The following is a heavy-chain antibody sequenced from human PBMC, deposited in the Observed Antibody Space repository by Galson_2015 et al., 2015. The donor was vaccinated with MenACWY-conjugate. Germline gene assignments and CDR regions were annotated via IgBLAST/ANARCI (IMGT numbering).Heavy chain of an antibody. D-gene: IGHD5/OR15-5a*01. CDR2: IYPGDSDT. CDR3: ARNVSPGRAFDV. CDR1: GYSFSTYW. J-gene: IGHJ3*01. Sequence: QSGAEVKKPGESLKISCKGSGYSFSTYWIGWVRQMPGKGLEWMGIIYPGDSDTRYSPSFEGQVTIAADKSTNTAYLQWFGLKASDTAIYYCARNVSPGRAFDVWGPGTMVTVSS. V-gene: IGHV5-51*01.